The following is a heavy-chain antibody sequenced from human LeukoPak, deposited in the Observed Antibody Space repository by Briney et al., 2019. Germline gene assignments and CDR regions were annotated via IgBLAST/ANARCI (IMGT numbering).Heavy chain of an antibody. V-gene: IGHV3-48*01. CDR3: AREGSAYDSASP. CDR1: GFTFSDYS. Sequence: GGSLRLSCAASGFTFSDYSMNWVRQAPGKGLEWVSYISVSGSTIYYADSVKGRFTISRDNAKNSLYLQMNSLRAEDTAVYYCAREGSAYDSASPRGQGTLVTVSS. D-gene: IGHD5-12*01. J-gene: IGHJ5*02. CDR2: ISVSGSTI.